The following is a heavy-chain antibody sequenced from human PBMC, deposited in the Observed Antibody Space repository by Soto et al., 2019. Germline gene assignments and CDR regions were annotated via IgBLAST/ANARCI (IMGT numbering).Heavy chain of an antibody. V-gene: IGHV4-39*01. Sequence: SETLSLTCTVSGGSISSSSYYWGWIRQPPGKGLEWIGSIHYSESTYYNPSLESRVTISVDTSKNQFSLKVTSVTVADTAVYYCARLRGYCSSTRCYGDYGMDVWGQGTTVTVSS. D-gene: IGHD2-2*01. CDR1: GGSISSSSYY. J-gene: IGHJ6*02. CDR2: IHYSEST. CDR3: ARLRGYCSSTRCYGDYGMDV.